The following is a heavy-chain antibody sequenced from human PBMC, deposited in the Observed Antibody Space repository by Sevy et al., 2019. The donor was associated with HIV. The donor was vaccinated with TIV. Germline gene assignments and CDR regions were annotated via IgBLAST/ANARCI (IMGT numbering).Heavy chain of an antibody. CDR3: VKASPYLTIFGVVIGGYFDY. Sequence: GGSLRLSCAASGFTFSSYGMHWVRQAPGKGLEWVAVISYDGSNKYYADSVKGRFTISRDNSKNTLYLQMNSLRAEDTAVYYCVKASPYLTIFGVVIGGYFDYWGQGTLVTVSS. V-gene: IGHV3-30*18. D-gene: IGHD3-3*01. J-gene: IGHJ4*02. CDR1: GFTFSSYG. CDR2: ISYDGSNK.